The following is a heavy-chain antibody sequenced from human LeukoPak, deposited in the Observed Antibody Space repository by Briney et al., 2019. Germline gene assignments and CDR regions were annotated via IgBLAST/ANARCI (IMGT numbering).Heavy chain of an antibody. V-gene: IGHV3-30*18. CDR2: ISYDGSNK. CDR3: AKSGEDIVVVVAATGREYYMDV. Sequence: PGGSLRLSCAASGFTFSSYGMHWVRQAPGKGLEWVAVISYDGSNKYYADSVKGRFTISRDNSKNTLYLQMNSLRAEDTAVYYCAKSGEDIVVVVAATGREYYMDVWGKGTTVTVSS. CDR1: GFTFSSYG. J-gene: IGHJ6*03. D-gene: IGHD2-15*01.